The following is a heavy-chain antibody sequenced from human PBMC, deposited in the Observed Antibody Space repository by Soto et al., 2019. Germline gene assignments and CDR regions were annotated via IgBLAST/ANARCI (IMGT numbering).Heavy chain of an antibody. CDR1: GGSISSGGYY. D-gene: IGHD6-13*01. V-gene: IGHV4-31*03. CDR3: ARVEGQQLTYYYYGMDV. J-gene: IGHJ6*02. Sequence: KASETLSLTCTVSGGSISSGGYYWSWIRQHPGKGLEWIGYIYYSGSTYYNPSLKSRVTISVDTSKNQFSLKLSSVTAADTAVYYCARVEGQQLTYYYYGMDVWGQGTTVTVSS. CDR2: IYYSGST.